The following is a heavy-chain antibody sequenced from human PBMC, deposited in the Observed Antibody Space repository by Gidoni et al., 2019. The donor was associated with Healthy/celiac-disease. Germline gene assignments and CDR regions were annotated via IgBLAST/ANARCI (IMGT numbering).Heavy chain of an antibody. J-gene: IGHJ3*02. CDR3: ARVRAYCGGDCYSDAFDI. D-gene: IGHD2-21*02. V-gene: IGHV1-2*02. CDR2: INPNSGGT. CDR1: GYTFTGYY. Sequence: QVQLVQSGAEVKKPGASVKVSCKASGYTFTGYYMPWVRQAPGQGLEWMGWINPNSGGTNYAQKFQGRVTMTRDTSISTAYMELSRLRSDDTAVYYCARVRAYCGGDCYSDAFDIWGQGTMVTVSS.